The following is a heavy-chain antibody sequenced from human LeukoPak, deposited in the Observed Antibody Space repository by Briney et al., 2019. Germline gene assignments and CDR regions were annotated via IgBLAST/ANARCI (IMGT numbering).Heavy chain of an antibody. Sequence: GGSLRLSCAAFGFTFSDYYMSWIRQAPGKGLEWVSYISSSGNTIYYADSVKGRFTISRDNAKNSLYLQMNSLRAEDTAVYYCARDRIAAADPFFDYWGQGTLVTVSS. CDR1: GFTFSDYY. D-gene: IGHD6-13*01. CDR3: ARDRIAAADPFFDY. V-gene: IGHV3-11*01. J-gene: IGHJ4*02. CDR2: ISSSGNTI.